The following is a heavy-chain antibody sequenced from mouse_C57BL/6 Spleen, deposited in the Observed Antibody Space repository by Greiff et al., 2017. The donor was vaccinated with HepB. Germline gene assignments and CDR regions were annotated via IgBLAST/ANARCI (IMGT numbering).Heavy chain of an antibody. Sequence: EVQLQQSGPGLVKPSQSLSLTCSVTGYSITSGYYWNWIRQFPGNKLEWMGYISYDGSNNYNPSLKNRISITRDTSKNQFFLKLNSVTTEDTATYYCARAYYDYGFAYWGQGTLVTVSA. CDR1: GYSITSGYY. J-gene: IGHJ3*01. CDR2: ISYDGSN. CDR3: ARAYYDYGFAY. D-gene: IGHD2-4*01. V-gene: IGHV3-6*01.